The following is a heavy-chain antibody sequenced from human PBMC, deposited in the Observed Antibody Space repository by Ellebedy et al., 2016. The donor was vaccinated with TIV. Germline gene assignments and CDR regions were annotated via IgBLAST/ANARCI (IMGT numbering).Heavy chain of an antibody. V-gene: IGHV3-7*01. D-gene: IGHD4-17*01. CDR2: INQDGSDK. Sequence: GESLKISCAVSRFSFSSYWMSWVRQPPGKGLEWVANINQDGSDKYYVDSVKGRFTISRDNAKNSLFLQMNTLRAEDTAVYYCATDGSYGDYRSPAHAFVMWGQGTMLIVSS. CDR1: RFSFSSYW. CDR3: ATDGSYGDYRSPAHAFVM. J-gene: IGHJ3*02.